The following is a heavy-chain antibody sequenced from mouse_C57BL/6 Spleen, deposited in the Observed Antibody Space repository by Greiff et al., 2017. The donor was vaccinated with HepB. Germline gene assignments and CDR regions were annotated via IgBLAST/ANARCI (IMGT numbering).Heavy chain of an antibody. D-gene: IGHD2-5*01. CDR3: ARHYSNYYPYFDY. CDR1: GYTFTSYW. J-gene: IGHJ2*01. V-gene: IGHV1-69*01. CDR2: IDPSDSYT. Sequence: QVQLQQPGAELVMPGASVKLSCKASGYTFTSYWMHWVKQRPGQGLEWIGEIDPSDSYTNYNQKFNGKSTLTVDKSSSTAYMQLSSLTSEDSAVYYCARHYSNYYPYFDYWGQGTTLTVSS.